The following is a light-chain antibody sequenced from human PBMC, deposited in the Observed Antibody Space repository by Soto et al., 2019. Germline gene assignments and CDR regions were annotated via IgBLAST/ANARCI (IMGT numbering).Light chain of an antibody. V-gene: IGLV2-11*01. CDR1: SSDVGGYNY. Sequence: QSALTQPRSVSGSPGQSVTISCTGTSSDVGGYNYVSWYQQHPGKAPKLMIYDVSKRPSGVPDRFSGSTSGNTASLTISGLQAEDEADYYCCSYAGSYTWVFGGGTKVTVL. CDR3: CSYAGSYTWV. CDR2: DVS. J-gene: IGLJ2*01.